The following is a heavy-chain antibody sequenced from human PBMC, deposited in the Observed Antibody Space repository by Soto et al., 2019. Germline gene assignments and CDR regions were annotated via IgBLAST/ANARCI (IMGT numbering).Heavy chain of an antibody. J-gene: IGHJ4*01. V-gene: IGHV1-2*02. CDR1: GYSFTAYC. CDR3: ARSSGTYSDFDY. Sequence: ASVKVSCKASGYSFTAYCVHWVRQAPGQGLEWMGWINPNSGGTNYAQRFQGRVAMTTDTSTNTAYMELNSLKSDDTALYFCARSSGTYSDFDYWRQGTLVTVSS. CDR2: INPNSGGT. D-gene: IGHD1-26*01.